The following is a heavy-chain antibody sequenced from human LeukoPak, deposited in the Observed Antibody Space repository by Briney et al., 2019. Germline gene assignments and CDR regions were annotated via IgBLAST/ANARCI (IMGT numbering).Heavy chain of an antibody. CDR3: ARDKRHSYGRYFDH. CDR1: GDSIRTYH. V-gene: IGHV4-59*01. Sequence: SETVSLTCSASGDSIRTYHWNWIRKPPGKGLEWIGYMQSTGNSKYNPSLRSRVTMFVDTSKNQVALILSSVTAADTAVYYCARDKRHSYGRYFDHWGQGALVTVSS. J-gene: IGHJ4*02. CDR2: MQSTGNS. D-gene: IGHD5-18*01.